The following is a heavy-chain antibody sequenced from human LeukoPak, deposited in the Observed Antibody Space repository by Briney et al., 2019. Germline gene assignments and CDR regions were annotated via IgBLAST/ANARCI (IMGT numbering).Heavy chain of an antibody. Sequence: KPSETLSLTCTVSGGSISSSSYYWGWIRQPPGKGLEWIGSIYYSGSTYYNPSLKSRVTISVDTSKNQFSLNLSSVTAADTAVYYCARLHYDSSGYYQICYFDYWGQGTLVTVSS. CDR1: GGSISSSSYY. D-gene: IGHD3-22*01. CDR2: IYYSGST. CDR3: ARLHYDSSGYYQICYFDY. V-gene: IGHV4-39*01. J-gene: IGHJ4*02.